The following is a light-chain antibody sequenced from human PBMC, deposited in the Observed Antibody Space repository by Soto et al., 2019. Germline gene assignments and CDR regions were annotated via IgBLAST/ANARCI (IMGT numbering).Light chain of an antibody. CDR2: DDR. Sequence: SYELTQPPSVSVAPGQTARVICGGDNIGSRRVHWYQQKPGQAPVLVVYDDRDRPSAIPERFSGSNSGNTATLSISRVEAGDEADYYCQVCDTPTDRIIFGGGTKLTVL. CDR3: QVCDTPTDRII. CDR1: NIGSRR. V-gene: IGLV3-21*02. J-gene: IGLJ2*01.